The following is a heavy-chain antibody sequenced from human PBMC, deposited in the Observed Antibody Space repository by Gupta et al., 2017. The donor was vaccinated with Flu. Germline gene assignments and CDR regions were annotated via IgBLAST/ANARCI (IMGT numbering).Heavy chain of an antibody. D-gene: IGHD2-21*01. CDR3: ARAFTIATDQFDY. V-gene: IGHV3-72*01. CDR2: VRTKAKGYTT. J-gene: IGHJ4*02. CDR1: GFTFSDHY. Sequence: EVQLVESGGGLVQPGGALRLSCAASGFTFSDHYMDWVSQVPGKGPEWVGRVRTKAKGYTTEYAASVQGRFTISRDDSRNSVHLQMNNLRIEDTAVYYCARAFTIATDQFDYWGQGTLVTVSS.